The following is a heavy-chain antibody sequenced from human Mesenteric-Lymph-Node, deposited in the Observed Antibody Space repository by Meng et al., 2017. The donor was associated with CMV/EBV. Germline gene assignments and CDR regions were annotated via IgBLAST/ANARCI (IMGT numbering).Heavy chain of an antibody. V-gene: IGHV3-48*03. J-gene: IGHJ6*04. CDR1: GFTFSSYE. CDR2: ISISSSGTTI. D-gene: IGHD3-10*01. Sequence: GGSLRLSCAASGFTFSSYEMNWVRQAPGKGLEWVSYISISSSGTTIYYSDSAKSRFTISRDNAKHSLYVQMNSLRAADKAVYYCARGFVWFGEWDPQAGERGGKGKRVTVSS. CDR3: ARGFVWFGEWDPQAGER.